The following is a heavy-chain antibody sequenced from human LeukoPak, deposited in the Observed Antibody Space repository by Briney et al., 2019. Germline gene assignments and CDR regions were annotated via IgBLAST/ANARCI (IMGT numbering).Heavy chain of an antibody. J-gene: IGHJ4*02. CDR3: ASVHYDILTGDSGFDY. CDR2: ISGSGGST. V-gene: IGHV3-23*01. CDR1: GFTFSSYA. Sequence: GGSLRLSCAASGFTFSSYAMSWVRQAPGKGLEWVSAISGSGGSTYYADSVKGRFTISRDNSKNTLYLQMNSLRAEDTAVYYCASVHYDILTGDSGFDYWGQGTLVTVSS. D-gene: IGHD3-9*01.